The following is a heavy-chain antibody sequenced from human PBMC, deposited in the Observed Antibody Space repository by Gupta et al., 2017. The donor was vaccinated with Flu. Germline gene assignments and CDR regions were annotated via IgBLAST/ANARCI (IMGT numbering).Heavy chain of an antibody. CDR1: FTFNRIW. Sequence: FTFNRIWMSWVRQAPGMGREWAANIKVDGSKKDEGDSVKRRFTISRDNAKNSLSMQMNRKRGEDTAVYYGARDHASDGIHYGGRVTMFTVSS. CDR2: IKVDGSKK. V-gene: IGHV3-7*01. D-gene: IGHD1-20*01. CDR3: ARDHASDGIHY. J-gene: IGHJ4*01.